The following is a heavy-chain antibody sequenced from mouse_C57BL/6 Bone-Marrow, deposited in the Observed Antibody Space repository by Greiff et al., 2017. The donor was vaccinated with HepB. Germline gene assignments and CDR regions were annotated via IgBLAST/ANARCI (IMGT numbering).Heavy chain of an antibody. V-gene: IGHV1-64*01. Sequence: QVQLQQPGAELVKPGASVKLSCKASGYTFTSYWMHWVKQRPGQGLEWIGMIHPNSGSTNYNEKFKSKATLTVDKASSTAYMQLSSLTSEDSAVYDCARPPGGDCSLDVWGKGTTLTVSS. CDR3: ARPPGGDCSLDV. CDR2: IHPNSGST. J-gene: IGHJ2*01. D-gene: IGHD1-1*01. CDR1: GYTFTSYW.